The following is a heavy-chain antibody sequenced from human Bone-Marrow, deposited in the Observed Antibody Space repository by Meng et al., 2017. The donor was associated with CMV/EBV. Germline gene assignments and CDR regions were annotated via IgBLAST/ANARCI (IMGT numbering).Heavy chain of an antibody. CDR1: SYA. D-gene: IGHD3-10*01. V-gene: IGHV3-64*01. CDR2: ISSNGGST. J-gene: IGHJ4*02. Sequence: SYAMHWVRQAPGKGLEYVSAISSNGGSTYYANSVKGRFTISRDNSKNTLYLQMGSLRAEDMAVYYCARGGPPLYYYGSGSYYYFDYWGQGTLVTVSS. CDR3: ARGGPPLYYYGSGSYYYFDY.